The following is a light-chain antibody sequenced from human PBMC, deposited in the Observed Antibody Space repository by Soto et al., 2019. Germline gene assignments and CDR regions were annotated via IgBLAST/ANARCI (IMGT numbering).Light chain of an antibody. J-gene: IGLJ2*01. Sequence: QSALTQPASVSGSPGQSITISCTGASSDVGAYNYVSWYQQHPGKAPKLMIYDVSNRPSGVSNRFSGSKSGNTASLTISGLQAEDEADYYCSSYTSRSTVVFGGGTKVTVL. CDR3: SSYTSRSTVV. V-gene: IGLV2-14*01. CDR1: SSDVGAYNY. CDR2: DVS.